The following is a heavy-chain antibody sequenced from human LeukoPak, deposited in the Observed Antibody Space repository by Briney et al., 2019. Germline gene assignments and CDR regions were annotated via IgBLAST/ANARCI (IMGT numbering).Heavy chain of an antibody. V-gene: IGHV3-20*01. CDR3: AGSGPFRYFDWLVSGAFDI. CDR2: FYWNGGST. Sequence: SGGSLRLSCAASGFTFDDYGMSGVRQAPGKGREGGWGFYWNGGSTGYADSVKGRFTNSRDNAKNSLYLQMNSLRAEDTALYHCAGSGPFRYFDWLVSGAFDIWGQGTMVTVSS. J-gene: IGHJ3*02. D-gene: IGHD3-9*01. CDR1: GFTFDDYG.